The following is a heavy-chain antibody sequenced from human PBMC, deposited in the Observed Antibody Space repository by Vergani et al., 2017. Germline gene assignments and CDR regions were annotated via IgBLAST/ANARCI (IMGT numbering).Heavy chain of an antibody. Sequence: QVTLRESGPALVKPTQTLTLTCTFSGFSLSTSGMCVSWIRQPPGKALEWLARIDWDDDKYYSTSLKTRLTIPKDTSKNQVVLTMTNMDPVETATYYCALIIVAGEGNFDGWGQGTLVTVSS. CDR2: IDWDDDK. J-gene: IGHJ4*02. D-gene: IGHD5-12*01. CDR1: GFSLSTSGMC. V-gene: IGHV2-70*15. CDR3: ALIIVAGEGNFDG.